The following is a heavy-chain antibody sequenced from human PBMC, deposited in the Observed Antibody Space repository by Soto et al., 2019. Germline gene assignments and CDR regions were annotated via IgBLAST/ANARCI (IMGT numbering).Heavy chain of an antibody. D-gene: IGHD3-3*01. CDR2: ISYDGSNK. J-gene: IGHJ4*02. V-gene: IGHV3-30*18. CDR1: GFTFSSYG. CDR3: AKDMFWSGYPDY. Sequence: QVQLVESGGGVVQPGRSLRLSCAASGFTFSSYGMHWVRQAPGKGLEWVAVISYDGSNKYYADSVKGRFNISRDNSKNPLYLQMNSVRAEHTAVYYSAKDMFWSGYPDYLVQGTLVTVSS.